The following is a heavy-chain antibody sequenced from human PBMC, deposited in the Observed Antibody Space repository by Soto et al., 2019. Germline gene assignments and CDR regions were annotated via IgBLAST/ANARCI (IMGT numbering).Heavy chain of an antibody. V-gene: IGHV4-4*02. CDR1: GGSMSSSNW. CDR2: IYHSGST. Sequence: SETLSLTCAVSGGSMSSSNWGSWVRQPPGKGLEWIGEIYHSGSTNYNPSLKSRVTISVDKSKNQFSLKLSSVTAADTAVYYCARGGITIFGVVRKDAFDIWGQGTMVTVSS. J-gene: IGHJ3*02. D-gene: IGHD3-3*01. CDR3: ARGGITIFGVVRKDAFDI.